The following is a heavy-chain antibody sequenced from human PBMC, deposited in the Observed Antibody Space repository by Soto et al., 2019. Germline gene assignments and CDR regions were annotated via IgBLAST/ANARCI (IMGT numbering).Heavy chain of an antibody. V-gene: IGHV5-51*01. Sequence: GEALTISCKASGYSFTGNWIAWVRQMPGKGLEWIGIIFPGDSDTRYSPSFQGQVTISADKSINTAFLQWSSLKASDTAIYYCARFPPFARSSDWLDPWCQGPLVTGSS. CDR1: GYSFTGNW. CDR2: IFPGDSDT. J-gene: IGHJ5*01. CDR3: ARFPPFARSSDWLDP. D-gene: IGHD6-6*01.